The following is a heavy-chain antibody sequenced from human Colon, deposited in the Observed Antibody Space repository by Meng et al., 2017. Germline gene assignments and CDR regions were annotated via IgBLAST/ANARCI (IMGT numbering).Heavy chain of an antibody. D-gene: IGHD2-2*01. Sequence: SETLSLTCNVSGGSIRGHYWSWIRQTPGKGLEWFGYVYYSGTTNYLSSLRGRVTISVDTSKNQFSLNLSSVTAADTAVYYCARDCSSTSCYGAFDFWGQGTLVTVSS. J-gene: IGHJ4*02. V-gene: IGHV4-59*11. CDR1: GGSIRGHY. CDR3: ARDCSSTSCYGAFDF. CDR2: VYYSGTT.